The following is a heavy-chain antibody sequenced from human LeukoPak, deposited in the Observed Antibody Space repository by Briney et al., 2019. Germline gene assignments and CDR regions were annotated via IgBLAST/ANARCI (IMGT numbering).Heavy chain of an antibody. V-gene: IGHV3-21*01. D-gene: IGHD1-26*01. CDR2: TSDSSSYI. CDR1: GFTFSSYN. Sequence: GGSLRLSCAASGFTFSSYNMNWVRQAPGKGLEWVSSTSDSSSYIYYADSVRGRFTISKDNAKNSLYLQMNSLRAEDTAMYYCARADLSGSYFHPHFLDYWGQGTLVTVSS. J-gene: IGHJ4*02. CDR3: ARADLSGSYFHPHFLDY.